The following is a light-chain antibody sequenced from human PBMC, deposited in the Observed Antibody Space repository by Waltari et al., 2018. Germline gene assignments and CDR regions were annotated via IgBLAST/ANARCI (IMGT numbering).Light chain of an antibody. V-gene: IGKV1-6*01. CDR2: AAS. CDR3: LQDYNYPPWT. J-gene: IGKJ1*01. Sequence: AIQMTQSPSSLSASVGDRVTITCRASQGIRNDLGWYQQKPGKPPKLLIYAASSLQSGVPSRFSGSGSGTDFTLTISRLQPEDFATYYCLQDYNYPPWTFGQGTKVEIK. CDR1: QGIRND.